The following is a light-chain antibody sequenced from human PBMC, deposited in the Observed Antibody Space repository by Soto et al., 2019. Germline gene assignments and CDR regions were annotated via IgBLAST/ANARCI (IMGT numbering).Light chain of an antibody. V-gene: IGKV1-13*02. Sequence: AIQLTQSPSSLSASVGDSVTITCRASQGISTALAWYQQKPGKAPKLLIYGVSSLESGVPSRFSGSGSGTDFTLTITSLQPEDFATYYCQQFNSDPNGYIFGQGTKLEIK. CDR1: QGISTA. J-gene: IGKJ2*01. CDR2: GVS. CDR3: QQFNSDPNGYI.